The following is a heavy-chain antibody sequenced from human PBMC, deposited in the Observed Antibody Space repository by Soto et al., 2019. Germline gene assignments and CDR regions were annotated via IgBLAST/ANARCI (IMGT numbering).Heavy chain of an antibody. CDR1: VGSSSGYY. CDR3: ASFTLVRGVHFAS. CDR2: IYYSVST. D-gene: IGHD3-10*01. J-gene: IGHJ4*02. Sequence: TLALNCTFSVGSSSGYYWTVMRPPPGKGLEWIGYIYYSVSTNYNPSLKSRVTISVDTSKNQFSLKLSSVTAADTAVYYCASFTLVRGVHFASWGQRTPVTVS. V-gene: IGHV4-59*01.